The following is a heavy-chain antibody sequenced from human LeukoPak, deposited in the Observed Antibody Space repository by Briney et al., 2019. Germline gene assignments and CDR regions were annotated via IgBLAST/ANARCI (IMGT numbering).Heavy chain of an antibody. D-gene: IGHD2-15*01. CDR1: GDSISSGGYY. CDR3: ARYCSGCSCYTTNYYYYGMDV. CDR2: IYYSGSP. Sequence: SQTLSLTCTVSGDSISSGGYYWSWLRQHPGRGLGWIGYIYYSGSPYYNPSLKSRVTISVDSSENQFSLKLSSVTGADTAVYYCARYCSGCSCYTTNYYYYGMDVWGQGTTVTVSS. V-gene: IGHV4-31*03. J-gene: IGHJ6*02.